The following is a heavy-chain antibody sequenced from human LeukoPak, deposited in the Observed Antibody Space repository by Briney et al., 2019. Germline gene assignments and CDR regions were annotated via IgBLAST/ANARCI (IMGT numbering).Heavy chain of an antibody. J-gene: IGHJ3*02. CDR2: IKQDGSEK. CDR3: ATSQTTSGRYRNAFDI. CDR1: GFTFSSYS. Sequence: GGSLRLSCAASGFTFSSYSMSWVRQPPGKGLEWVANIKQDGSEKYYVDSLKGRFTISRDNAKNSLYLQMNSLRVEDTAVYYCATSQTTSGRYRNAFDIWGQGTMVTVSS. V-gene: IGHV3-7*01. D-gene: IGHD6-19*01.